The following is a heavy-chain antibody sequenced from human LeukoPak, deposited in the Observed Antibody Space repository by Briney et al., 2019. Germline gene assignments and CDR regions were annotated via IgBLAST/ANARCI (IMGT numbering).Heavy chain of an antibody. J-gene: IGHJ4*02. V-gene: IGHV3-74*01. CDR2: IDSDGSNA. CDR1: GFTLSSYW. Sequence: GGSLRLSCAASGFTLSSYWMHWVRQAPGKGLVWVSRIDSDGSNADYADSVKGRFTISRDNAKNTLYLQMNSLRAEDTAVYYCARPFYCSSTSCYYFDYWGQGTLVTVSS. CDR3: ARPFYCSSTSCYYFDY. D-gene: IGHD2-2*01.